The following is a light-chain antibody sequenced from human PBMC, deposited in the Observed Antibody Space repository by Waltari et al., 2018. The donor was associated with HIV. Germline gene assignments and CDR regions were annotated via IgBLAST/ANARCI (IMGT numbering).Light chain of an antibody. V-gene: IGKV1-39*01. Sequence: DIQMTQSPSSLSASVGDRGTISCHASHFVINYLNWFQKKPGKAPQLLIYATSALQTGVPSRFSGNSSGSDFTLTISNLQPEDFATYYCQQTYTTPLTFGPGTKVDVK. CDR3: QQTYTTPLT. CDR1: HFVINY. J-gene: IGKJ3*01. CDR2: ATS.